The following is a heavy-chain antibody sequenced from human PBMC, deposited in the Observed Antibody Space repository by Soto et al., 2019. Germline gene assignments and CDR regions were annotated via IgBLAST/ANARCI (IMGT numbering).Heavy chain of an antibody. D-gene: IGHD2-15*01. V-gene: IGHV4-59*01. CDR2: IYYSGST. CDR3: ASGGRSYCSGGSCYGLFHY. Sequence: QVQLQESGPGLVKPSETLSLTCTVSGGSISSYYWSWIRQPPGKGLEWIGFIYYSGSTNYNPSLKWQVTISVDMSKHRFSLKLTSVTAADTAAYYCASGGRSYCSGGSCYGLFHYWGQGTQVSVSS. J-gene: IGHJ4*02. CDR1: GGSISSYY.